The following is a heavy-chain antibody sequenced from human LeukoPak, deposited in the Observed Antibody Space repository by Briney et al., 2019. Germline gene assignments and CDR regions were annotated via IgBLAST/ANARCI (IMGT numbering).Heavy chain of an antibody. Sequence: SETLSLTCTVSGGSISSYHWSWIRQPAGKGLEWIGRIYTSGSTNYNPSLKSRVTMSVDTSKNQFSLKLSSVTAADTAVYYCARDMWELLSPGAFDIWGQGTMVTVSS. J-gene: IGHJ3*02. CDR2: IYTSGST. CDR1: GGSISSYH. CDR3: ARDMWELLSPGAFDI. V-gene: IGHV4-4*07. D-gene: IGHD1-26*01.